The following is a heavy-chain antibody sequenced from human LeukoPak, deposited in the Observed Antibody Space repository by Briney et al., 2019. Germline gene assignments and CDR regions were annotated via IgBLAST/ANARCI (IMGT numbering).Heavy chain of an antibody. Sequence: SETLSLTCTVSGGSISSYYWSWLRQPPGKGLEWIGYIYYSGSTNYNPSLKSRVTISVDTSKNQFSLKLSSVTAADTAVYYCARVCGGDCYQAFDIWGQGTMVTVSS. CDR3: ARVCGGDCYQAFDI. CDR1: GGSISSYY. V-gene: IGHV4-59*01. J-gene: IGHJ3*02. D-gene: IGHD2-21*02. CDR2: IYYSGST.